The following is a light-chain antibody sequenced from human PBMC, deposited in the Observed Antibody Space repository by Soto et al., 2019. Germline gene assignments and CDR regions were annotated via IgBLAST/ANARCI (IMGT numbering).Light chain of an antibody. CDR1: QGISSY. CDR2: AAS. CDR3: QQYYSYPLT. Sequence: AIRMTQSPSSFSASTGDRVTITCRASQGISSYLAWDQQKPGKAPKLLIYAASTLQSGVPSRFSGSGSGTDFNLTISCLQSEDFAIYYCQQYYSYPLTFGGGIKVEIK. V-gene: IGKV1-8*01. J-gene: IGKJ4*01.